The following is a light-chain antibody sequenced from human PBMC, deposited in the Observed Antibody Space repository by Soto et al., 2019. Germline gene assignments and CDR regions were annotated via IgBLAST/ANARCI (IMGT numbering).Light chain of an antibody. Sequence: QSALTQPASVSGSPEQSITISCTGTSNDVGRYNLVSWYQQHPGKAPKVMIYEATKRPSGVPNRFSGSKSGNTASLTISGLQAEDEADYYCCAYAGSGTVVFGGGTKLTVL. V-gene: IGLV2-23*01. CDR2: EAT. J-gene: IGLJ3*02. CDR1: SNDVGRYNL. CDR3: CAYAGSGTVV.